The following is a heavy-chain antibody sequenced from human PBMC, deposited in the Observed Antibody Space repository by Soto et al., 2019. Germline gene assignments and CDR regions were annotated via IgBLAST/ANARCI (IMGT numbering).Heavy chain of an antibody. D-gene: IGHD3-22*01. J-gene: IGHJ3*02. Sequence: PGGSLRLSCAASGFTFDDYTMHWVHQAPGKGLEWVSLISWDGGSTYYADSVKGRFTISRDNSKNSLYLQMNSLRTEDTALYYCALTSPYYYDSSGYPGAFDIWGQGTMVTVSS. CDR2: ISWDGGST. CDR1: GFTFDDYT. CDR3: ALTSPYYYDSSGYPGAFDI. V-gene: IGHV3-43*01.